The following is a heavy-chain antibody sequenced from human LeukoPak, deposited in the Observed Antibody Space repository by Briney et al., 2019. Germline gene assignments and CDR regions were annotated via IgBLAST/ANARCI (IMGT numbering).Heavy chain of an antibody. V-gene: IGHV4-34*01. CDR1: GGSFSGHY. D-gene: IGHD4-17*01. Sequence: SETLSLTCAVYGGSFSGHYWSWIRQPPGKGLEWIGEINHSGSTNYNPSLKSRVTISVDTSKNQFSLKLSSVTAADTAVYYCARGNKGASFPVTTYYYGMDVWGQGTTVTVSS. J-gene: IGHJ6*02. CDR3: ARGNKGASFPVTTYYYGMDV. CDR2: INHSGST.